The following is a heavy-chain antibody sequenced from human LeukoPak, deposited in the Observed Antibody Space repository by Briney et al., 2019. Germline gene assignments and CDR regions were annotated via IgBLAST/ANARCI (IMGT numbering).Heavy chain of an antibody. V-gene: IGHV3-30*04. D-gene: IGHD3-10*01. CDR3: AREGYYYGSGSYSPSSQRNGFDY. CDR2: ISYDGSDK. J-gene: IGHJ4*02. Sequence: GGSLRLSCAASGFTFSTYAMHWVRQAPGKGLEWVAVISYDGSDKYYADSVRGRFTISRDNSKSTLYLQMNTLRAEDTAVYYCAREGYYYGSGSYSPSSQRNGFDYWGQGTLVTVSS. CDR1: GFTFSTYA.